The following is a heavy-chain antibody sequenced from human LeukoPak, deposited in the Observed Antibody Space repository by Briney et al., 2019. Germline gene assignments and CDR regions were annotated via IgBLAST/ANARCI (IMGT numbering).Heavy chain of an antibody. CDR2: ISSSSSYI. D-gene: IGHD3-22*01. Sequence: GGSLRLSCAASGFTFSSYSMNWVRQAPGKGLEWVSSISSSSSYIYYADSVKGRFTISRDNAKNSLYLQMNSLRAEDTAVYYCARNYYDIRGCNPLALDSWGKGPRVTV. V-gene: IGHV3-21*01. CDR3: ARNYYDIRGCNPLALDS. CDR1: GFTFSSYS. J-gene: IGHJ4*02.